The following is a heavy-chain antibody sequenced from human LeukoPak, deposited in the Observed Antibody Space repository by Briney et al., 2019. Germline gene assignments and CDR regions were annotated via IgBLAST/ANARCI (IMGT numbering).Heavy chain of an antibody. Sequence: GASVKVSCRVSGYTLTELSMHWVRQAPGKGLEWRGGFDPEDGETIYAQKFQGRVTMTEDTSTDTAYMELSSMRSEDTAVYYCATAPNQRWLQLRSPYYFDYWGQGTLVTVSS. CDR2: FDPEDGET. D-gene: IGHD5-24*01. V-gene: IGHV1-24*01. CDR3: ATAPNQRWLQLRSPYYFDY. J-gene: IGHJ4*02. CDR1: GYTLTELS.